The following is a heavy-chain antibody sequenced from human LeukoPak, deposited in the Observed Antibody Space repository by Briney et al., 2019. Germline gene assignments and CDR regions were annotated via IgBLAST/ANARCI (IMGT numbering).Heavy chain of an antibody. V-gene: IGHV4-61*02. D-gene: IGHD3-16*01. Sequence: SRTLSHTSTDSLGSIISRNYYSSWIRLPAGEGLEWIGRVFTSGSTTYNPSFKSRVTISVDTSKNQLSLQLSSMSAADTAVYYCARVEVWGGSTSDYFDYWGQGTLVTVSS. J-gene: IGHJ4*02. CDR2: VFTSGST. CDR3: ARVEVWGGSTSDYFDY. CDR1: LGSIISRNYY.